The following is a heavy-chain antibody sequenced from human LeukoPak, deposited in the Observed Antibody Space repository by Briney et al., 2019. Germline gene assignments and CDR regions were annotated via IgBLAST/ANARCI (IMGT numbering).Heavy chain of an antibody. Sequence: GGSLRLSCAASGFTFTNAWMTWVRQAPGKGLEWVGRIKSKGDGETTDYAAPVKGRFTISRDDSKNTLYLQMNSLKTEDTAVYYCTTDRYVTTVTPLDYWGQGTLVTVSS. D-gene: IGHD4-17*01. J-gene: IGHJ4*02. CDR3: TTDRYVTTVTPLDY. V-gene: IGHV3-15*01. CDR1: GFTFTNAW. CDR2: IKSKGDGETT.